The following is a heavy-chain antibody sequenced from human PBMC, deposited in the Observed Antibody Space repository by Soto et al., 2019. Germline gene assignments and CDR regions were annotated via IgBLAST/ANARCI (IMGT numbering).Heavy chain of an antibody. CDR2: MNPNNGNT. V-gene: IGHV1-8*01. J-gene: IGHJ1*01. Sequence: ASVKVSCKASGYTFTSYDISWVRQATGQGLEWMGWMNPNNGNTDYAPKFQGRVTMTMNTSIGTAYMELSSLRSEDTAVYYCARSHRSYYALGSYSYFRHWGQGTLVTVYS. CDR3: ARSHRSYYALGSYSYFRH. CDR1: GYTFTSYD. D-gene: IGHD3-10*01.